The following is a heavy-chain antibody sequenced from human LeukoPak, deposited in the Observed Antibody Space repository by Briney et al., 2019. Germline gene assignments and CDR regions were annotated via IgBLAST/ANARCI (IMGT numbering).Heavy chain of an antibody. J-gene: IGHJ6*03. V-gene: IGHV4-39*07. D-gene: IGHD4-11*01. Sequence: PSETLSLTCTVSGGSISSSGHYWGWIRQPPGKGLEWIGTIYYSGSTYYHPSLKSRVTMSVDTSKNQFSLKLSSVTAADTAVYYCARNRGSTVITDHYYYYYMDVWGKGTTVTVSS. CDR2: IYYSGST. CDR3: ARNRGSTVITDHYYYYYMDV. CDR1: GGSISSSGHY.